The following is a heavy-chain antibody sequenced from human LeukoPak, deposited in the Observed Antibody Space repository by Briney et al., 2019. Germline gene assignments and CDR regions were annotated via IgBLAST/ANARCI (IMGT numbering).Heavy chain of an antibody. J-gene: IGHJ2*01. CDR1: GYSISSGYY. CDR2: IYHSGST. D-gene: IGHD2-15*01. Sequence: SETPSLTCAVSGYSISSGYYWGWIRQPPGKGLEWIGSIYHSGSTYYNPSLKSRVTISLDTSKNQFSLKLSSVTAADTAVYHCARDHCSGGSCYSFPDWYFDLWGRGTLVTVSS. CDR3: ARDHCSGGSCYSFPDWYFDL. V-gene: IGHV4-38-2*02.